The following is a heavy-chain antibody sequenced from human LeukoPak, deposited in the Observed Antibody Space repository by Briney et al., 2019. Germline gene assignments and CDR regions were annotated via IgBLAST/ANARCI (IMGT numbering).Heavy chain of an antibody. Sequence: ASVKVSCKASGYTFTGYYMHWVRQAPGQGLEWMGWINPNSGGTNYAQKFQGRVTMTRDTSISTAYVELSRLRSDDTAVYYCARDRYSGYDYHFDYWGQGTLVTVSS. D-gene: IGHD5-12*01. J-gene: IGHJ4*02. CDR3: ARDRYSGYDYHFDY. V-gene: IGHV1-2*02. CDR2: INPNSGGT. CDR1: GYTFTGYY.